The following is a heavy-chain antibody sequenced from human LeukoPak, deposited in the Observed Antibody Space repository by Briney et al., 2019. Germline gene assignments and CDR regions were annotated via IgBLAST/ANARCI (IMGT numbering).Heavy chain of an antibody. V-gene: IGHV3-23*01. J-gene: IGHJ5*02. D-gene: IGHD3-10*01. CDR1: GFTFSSHG. CDR3: AREEGYYYGSEIEPEKQRRNWFDP. CDR2: ISPSGGIT. Sequence: PGGTLRLSCAASGFTFSSHGMNWVRQAPGKGLEWVSGISPSGGITYYTDSVRGRFTISRDNSKNTLYLQMNSLRAEDTAVYYCAREEGYYYGSEIEPEKQRRNWFDPWGQGTLVTVSS.